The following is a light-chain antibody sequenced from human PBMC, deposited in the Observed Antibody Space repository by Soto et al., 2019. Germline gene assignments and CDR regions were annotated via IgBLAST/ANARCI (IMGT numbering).Light chain of an antibody. Sequence: EIVLTQSPGTPSLSPGERATLSCRASQNVASSYLAWYQQKPGQAPRLLIYGSSIRGAGIPDRFSGSGSGTDSTLTISRLDPEDFAVYFCQQYGSSPRTFGQGTKVDIK. CDR2: GSS. CDR1: QNVASSY. J-gene: IGKJ1*01. CDR3: QQYGSSPRT. V-gene: IGKV3-20*01.